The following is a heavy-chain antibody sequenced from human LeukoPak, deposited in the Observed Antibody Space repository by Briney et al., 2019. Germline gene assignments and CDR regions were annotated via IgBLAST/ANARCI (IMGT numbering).Heavy chain of an antibody. CDR2: IYYSGST. CDR3: AGKNCSGGSCYYYYYYGMDV. Sequence: SETLSLTCTVSGGSISSSSYYWGWIRQPPGKGLEWIGSIYYSGSTYYNPSLKSRVTISVDTSKNQFSLKLSSVTAADTAVYYCAGKNCSGGSCYYYYYYGMDVWGKGTTVTVSS. V-gene: IGHV4-39*01. CDR1: GGSISSSSYY. D-gene: IGHD2-15*01. J-gene: IGHJ6*04.